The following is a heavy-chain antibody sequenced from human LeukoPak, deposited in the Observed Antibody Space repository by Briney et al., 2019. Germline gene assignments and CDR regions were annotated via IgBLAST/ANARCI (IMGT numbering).Heavy chain of an antibody. V-gene: IGHV1-18*01. D-gene: IGHD6-13*01. J-gene: IGHJ4*02. CDR2: ISAYTGNT. CDR1: GYTFTTYG. Sequence: ASVKVSCKASGYTFTTYGISWVRQAPGQGLEWMGWISAYTGNTNYAQKLQGRVTMTTDTPTTTAYMELRSLTSDDTAVYYCARDRSSSWYFSYWGQGTLVTVSS. CDR3: ARDRSSSWYFSY.